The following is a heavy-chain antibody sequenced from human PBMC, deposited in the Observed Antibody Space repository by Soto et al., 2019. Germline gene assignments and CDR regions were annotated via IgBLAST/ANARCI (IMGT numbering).Heavy chain of an antibody. CDR1: GGSISSTSYY. CDR2: IYYSGST. CDR3: ARGGYPRVYSSSWYRAGLYYYGMDV. V-gene: IGHV4-39*07. Sequence: PSETLSLTCTASGGSISSTSYYWGWIRQPPGKGLEWIGSIYYSGSTNYNPSLKSRVTISVDTSKNQFSLKLSSVTAADTAVYYCARGGYPRVYSSSWYRAGLYYYGMDVWGQGTTVTVSS. J-gene: IGHJ6*02. D-gene: IGHD6-13*01.